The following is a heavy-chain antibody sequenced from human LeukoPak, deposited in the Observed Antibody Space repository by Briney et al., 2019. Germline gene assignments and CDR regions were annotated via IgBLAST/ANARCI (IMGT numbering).Heavy chain of an antibody. CDR1: GGSISSSSYY. CDR3: ARRWGYGSGSYYNRWFDP. CDR2: IYYSGST. Sequence: SETLSLTCTVSGGSISSSSYYWGWIRQPPGKGLEWIGSIYYSGSTYYNPSLKSRVTISVDTSKNQFSLKLSSVTAADTAVYYCARRWGYGSGSYYNRWFDPWGQGTLVTVSS. D-gene: IGHD3-10*01. J-gene: IGHJ5*02. V-gene: IGHV4-39*07.